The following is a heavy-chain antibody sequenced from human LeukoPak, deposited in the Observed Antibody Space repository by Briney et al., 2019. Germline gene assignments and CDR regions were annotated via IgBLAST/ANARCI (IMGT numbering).Heavy chain of an antibody. D-gene: IGHD6-13*01. CDR2: ISGSGGST. J-gene: IGHJ5*02. Sequence: GGSLRLSCAASGFTFSNAWMSWVRQAPGKGLEWVSVISGSGGSTYYADSVKGRFTISRDNSKNTLYLQMNSLRAEDTAVYYCAKGRSSWYVGNWFDPWGQGTLVTVSS. CDR1: GFTFSNAW. CDR3: AKGRSSWYVGNWFDP. V-gene: IGHV3-23*01.